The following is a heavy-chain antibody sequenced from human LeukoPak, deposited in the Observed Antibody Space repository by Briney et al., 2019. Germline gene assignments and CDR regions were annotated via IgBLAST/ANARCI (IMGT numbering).Heavy chain of an antibody. Sequence: GGSLRLSCAASGFTFSSYEMNWVRQAPGKGLEWVSYISSSGSTIYYADSVKGRSTISRDNAKNSLYLQMNSLRAEDTAVYYCARNYGSGSMEFYMDVWGKGTTVTISS. CDR2: ISSSGSTI. V-gene: IGHV3-48*03. D-gene: IGHD3-10*01. CDR1: GFTFSSYE. CDR3: ARNYGSGSMEFYMDV. J-gene: IGHJ6*03.